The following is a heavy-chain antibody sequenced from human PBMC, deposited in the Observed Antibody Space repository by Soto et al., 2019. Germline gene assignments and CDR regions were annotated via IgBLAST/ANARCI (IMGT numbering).Heavy chain of an antibody. CDR2: IYSSGST. D-gene: IGHD6-13*01. CDR3: SRIIAAASNWFDP. J-gene: IGHJ5*02. V-gene: IGHV4-31*03. Sequence: SETLSLTCTVSGASISSAGYYWSWIRQHPGKGLEWIGYIYSSGSTYYNPSLMSRVNISLDTSKNQFSLKVSSVTVADTAVYYCSRIIAAASNWFDPWGQGALVTVSS. CDR1: GASISSAGYY.